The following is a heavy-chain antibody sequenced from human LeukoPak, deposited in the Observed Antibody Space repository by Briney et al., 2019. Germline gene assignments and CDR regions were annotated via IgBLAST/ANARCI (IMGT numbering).Heavy chain of an antibody. V-gene: IGHV4-38-2*01. CDR3: ARGRYGPRLGN. CDR2: IYHSGST. CDR1: GYSISSGYY. D-gene: IGHD3-16*01. J-gene: IGHJ4*02. Sequence: SETLSLTCAVSGYSISSGYYWGWIRQPPGKGLEWIGSIYHSGSTYYNPSLKSRVTISVDTSKNQFSLKLSSVTAADTAVYYCARGRYGPRLGNWGQGTLVTVSS.